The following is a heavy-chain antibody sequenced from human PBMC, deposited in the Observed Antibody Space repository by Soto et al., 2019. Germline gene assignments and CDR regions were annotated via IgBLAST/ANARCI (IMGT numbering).Heavy chain of an antibody. V-gene: IGHV4-34*01. CDR1: GGSFSGYY. Sequence: QVQLQQWGAGLLKPSETLSLTCAVYGGSFSGYYWSWIRQPPGKGLEWIGEINNSGSTNYNPSLKSRGTISVDTSKNQFSLKLSSVTAADTAVYYCARGHLYSGSAPDFDYWGQGTLVTVSS. CDR3: ARGHLYSGSAPDFDY. CDR2: INNSGST. J-gene: IGHJ4*02. D-gene: IGHD3-10*01.